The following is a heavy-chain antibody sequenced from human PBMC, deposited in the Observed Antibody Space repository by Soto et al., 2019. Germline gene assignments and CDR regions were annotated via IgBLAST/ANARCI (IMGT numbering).Heavy chain of an antibody. D-gene: IGHD1-26*01. Sequence: EVQQVESGGGLVQPGGSLRLSCAASGFTFTGNWMHWVRQGPGKGLVWVARINRDGTATTYADSVTGRFTISRDNSKNTLYLQMNSLGAEDTAVYYCATVGTGSYNWFDPWGQGTMVTVSS. CDR3: ATVGTGSYNWFDP. CDR2: INRDGTAT. CDR1: GFTFTGNW. J-gene: IGHJ5*02. V-gene: IGHV3-74*01.